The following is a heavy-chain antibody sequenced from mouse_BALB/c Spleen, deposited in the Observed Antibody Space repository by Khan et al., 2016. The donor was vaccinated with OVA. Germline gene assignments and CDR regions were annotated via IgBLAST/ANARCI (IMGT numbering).Heavy chain of an antibody. J-gene: IGHJ3*01. CDR3: ASGKHGGSDAFAY. CDR2: ILTGSGST. V-gene: IGHV1-9*01. CDR1: GYTFSNYW. Sequence: QVQLMQSGAELMKPGASVKISCKATGYTFSNYWIEWVKQSPGNGLEWIGEILTGSGSTNYTERFKGKATFTSDTSSNTAYMQLSSLTSEDSAVFFSASGKHGGSDAFAYWGQGTILTVSA. D-gene: IGHD1-1*02.